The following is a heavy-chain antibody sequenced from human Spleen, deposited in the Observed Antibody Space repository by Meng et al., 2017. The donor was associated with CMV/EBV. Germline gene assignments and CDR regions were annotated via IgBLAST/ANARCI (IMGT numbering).Heavy chain of an antibody. Sequence: FSVSTSGVGVGWLRQPPGKALEFLALIYWNDEKRYSPSLKNRLTITKDTSKNQVVLTMTNMDPADTATYYCSHRGNVHYYDLGTGLDYWGQGTLVTVSS. V-gene: IGHV2-5*01. J-gene: IGHJ4*02. CDR3: SHRGNVHYYDLGTGLDY. CDR2: IYWNDEK. D-gene: IGHD3-16*01. CDR1: FSVSTSGVG.